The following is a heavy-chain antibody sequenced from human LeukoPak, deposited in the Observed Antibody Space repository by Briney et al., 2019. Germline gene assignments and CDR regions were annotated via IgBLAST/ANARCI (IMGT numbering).Heavy chain of an antibody. V-gene: IGHV4-34*01. CDR3: ARGYYGSGRQHYYYYYYMDV. D-gene: IGHD3-10*01. CDR2: IDHSGST. J-gene: IGHJ6*03. Sequence: PGGSLRLSCTASGFTFGDYAMSWIRQPPGKGLEWIGEIDHSGSTNYIPSLKSRVTISVDTSKNQFSLKLSSVTAADTAVYYCARGYYGSGRQHYYYYYYMDVWGKGTTVTVSS. CDR1: GFTFGDYA.